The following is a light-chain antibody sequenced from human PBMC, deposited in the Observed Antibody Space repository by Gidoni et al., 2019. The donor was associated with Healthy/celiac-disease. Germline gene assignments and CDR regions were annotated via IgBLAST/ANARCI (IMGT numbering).Light chain of an antibody. Sequence: ELTQPPSVSVSPGQTASITCSGDKLGDKYACWYQQKPGQSPVLVIYQDSKRPSGIPERFSGSNSGNTATLTISGTQAMDEADYYCQAWDSSTPYVFGTGTKVTVL. V-gene: IGLV3-1*01. J-gene: IGLJ1*01. CDR2: QDS. CDR3: QAWDSSTPYV. CDR1: KLGDKY.